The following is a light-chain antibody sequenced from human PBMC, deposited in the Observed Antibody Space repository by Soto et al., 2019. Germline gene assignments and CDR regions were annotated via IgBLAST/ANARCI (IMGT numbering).Light chain of an antibody. J-gene: IGLJ2*01. CDR1: SSDVGGYNY. Sequence: QSVLTQPDSVSGSPGQPITISSTGTSSDVGGYNYVSWYQQHPGKAPKLMIYDVSNRPSGVSNRFSGSKSGNTASLTISGLQAEDEADSYCSSYTSSSVVFGGGTKLTVL. V-gene: IGLV2-14*01. CDR3: SSYTSSSVV. CDR2: DVS.